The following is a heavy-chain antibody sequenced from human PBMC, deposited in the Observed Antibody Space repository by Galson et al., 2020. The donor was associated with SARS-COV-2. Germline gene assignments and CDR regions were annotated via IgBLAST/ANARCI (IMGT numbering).Heavy chain of an antibody. CDR3: AKDRVGATRMADAFDI. J-gene: IGHJ3*02. V-gene: IGHV3-23*01. CDR2: LLFIFFST. CDR1: GFTFLLSS. Sequence: GGSLRLSCAASGFTFLLSSLLFFLPPPFPFLSFFSSLLFIFFSTYYASSVKVRFTISRDNSKNTLYPQMNSLRAEDTAVYYCAKDRVGATRMADAFDIWGQGTMVTVSS. D-gene: IGHD1-26*01.